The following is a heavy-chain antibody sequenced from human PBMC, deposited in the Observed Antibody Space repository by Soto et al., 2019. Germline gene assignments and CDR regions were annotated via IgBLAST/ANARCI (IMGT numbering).Heavy chain of an antibody. CDR3: ARDPYLGDHQY. CDR1: GYTFTTYG. Sequence: QVQLVQSGGEVKNPGASVKVSCKTSGYTFTTYGISWVRQAPGQGLEWVGWISAYSGKTHYAQKFQGKVTMTTDTSTNTAYLDLRSLRSDDTAVYYCARDPYLGDHQYWGQGTLVTVSS. J-gene: IGHJ4*02. CDR2: ISAYSGKT. V-gene: IGHV1-18*01. D-gene: IGHD3-16*01.